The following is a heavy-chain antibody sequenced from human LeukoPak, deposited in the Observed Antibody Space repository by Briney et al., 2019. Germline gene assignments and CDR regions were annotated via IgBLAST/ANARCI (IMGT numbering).Heavy chain of an antibody. J-gene: IGHJ4*02. D-gene: IGHD6-13*01. V-gene: IGHV1-69*13. CDR3: ARAVGYSSSWYDY. Sequence: SVKVSCTASGYTFTGYYMHWVRQAPGQGLEWMGGIIPIFGTANYAQKFQGRVTITADESTSTAYMELSSLRSEDTAVYYCARAVGYSSSWYDYWGQGTLVTVSS. CDR1: GYTFTGYY. CDR2: IIPIFGTA.